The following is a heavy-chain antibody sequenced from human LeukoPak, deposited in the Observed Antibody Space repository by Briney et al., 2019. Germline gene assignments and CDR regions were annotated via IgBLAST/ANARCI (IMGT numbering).Heavy chain of an antibody. CDR3: LRGERITAERPAVDV. Sequence: ASVKVSCKASGYTFTSYGISWVRQAPGQGLEWMGWISAYNGNTNYAQKLQGRVTMTTDTSTSTAYMELRSLTSDDTAVYYCLRGERITAERPAVDVWGKGTTVIVSS. J-gene: IGHJ6*04. D-gene: IGHD6-6*01. CDR1: GYTFTSYG. V-gene: IGHV1-18*01. CDR2: ISAYNGNT.